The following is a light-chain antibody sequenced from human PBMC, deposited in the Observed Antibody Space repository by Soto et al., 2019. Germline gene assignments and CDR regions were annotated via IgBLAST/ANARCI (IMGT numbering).Light chain of an antibody. Sequence: EIVMTQSPATLSVSPGERATLSCRASQSFRGLLAWYQQKPGQAPRLLIYDAYNRATGIPPRFSGSGSGTDFTLTISRLEPEDFAVYYCQQYGTSPRTFGQGTRWIS. CDR1: QSFRGL. J-gene: IGKJ1*01. CDR3: QQYGTSPRT. V-gene: IGKV3D-15*02. CDR2: DAY.